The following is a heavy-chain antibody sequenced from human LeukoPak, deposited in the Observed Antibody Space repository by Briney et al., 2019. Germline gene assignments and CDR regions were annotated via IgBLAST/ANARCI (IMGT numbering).Heavy chain of an antibody. CDR3: ARDYGDYYFDY. V-gene: IGHV3-33*01. Sequence: GGSLRLSCAASGFTFSSYGMHWVRQAPGKGLGWVAVIWYDGSNKYYADSVKGRFTISRDNSKNTLYLQMNSLRAEDTAVYYCARDYGDYYFDYWGQGTLVTVSS. CDR1: GFTFSSYG. D-gene: IGHD4-17*01. CDR2: IWYDGSNK. J-gene: IGHJ4*02.